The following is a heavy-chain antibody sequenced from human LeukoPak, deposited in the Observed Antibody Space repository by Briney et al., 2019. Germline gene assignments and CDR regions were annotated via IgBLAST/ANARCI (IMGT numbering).Heavy chain of an antibody. Sequence: PGGSLRLSCEASGFTFSNYGMHWVRQAPGEGLEWVAFLRYDGTDKYYADSVKGRFTISRDNSKSTLYLQMNSLTAEDMAVYYCVEADYSTSGFIGGSWGQGTPVTVSS. CDR2: LRYDGTDK. CDR1: GFTFSNYG. V-gene: IGHV3-30*02. D-gene: IGHD6-13*01. CDR3: VEADYSTSGFIGGS. J-gene: IGHJ4*02.